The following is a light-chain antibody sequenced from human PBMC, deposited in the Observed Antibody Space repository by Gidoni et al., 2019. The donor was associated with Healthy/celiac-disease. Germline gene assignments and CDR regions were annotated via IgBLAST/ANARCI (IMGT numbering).Light chain of an antibody. CDR2: GAS. Sequence: DIVLTQSPGTLSLSPGERATLSCRASQSVSSSYLAWYQQKPGQAPRLLIYGASSRATGILDRFSGSGSGTDFTLTISRLEPEDFAVYYCQQYGSSHFTFGPGTKVDIK. CDR1: QSVSSSY. V-gene: IGKV3-20*01. J-gene: IGKJ3*01. CDR3: QQYGSSHFT.